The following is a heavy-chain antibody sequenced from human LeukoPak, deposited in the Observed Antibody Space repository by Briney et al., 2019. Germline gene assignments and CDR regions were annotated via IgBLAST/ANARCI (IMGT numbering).Heavy chain of an antibody. CDR3: AKDSPGNAFDI. CDR1: GFTFDDYA. Sequence: GGSLRLSCAASGFTFDDYAMHWVRQAPGKGLEWVSGISWNSGSIGYADSVKGRFTIPRDNAKNSLYLQMNSLRAEDMALYYCAKDSPGNAFDIWGQGTMVTVSS. J-gene: IGHJ3*02. D-gene: IGHD2-2*01. CDR2: ISWNSGSI. V-gene: IGHV3-9*03.